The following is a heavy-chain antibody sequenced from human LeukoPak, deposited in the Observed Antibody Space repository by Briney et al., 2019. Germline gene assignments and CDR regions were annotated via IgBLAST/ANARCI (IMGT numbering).Heavy chain of an antibody. Sequence: PSETLSLTCAVYGGSLSGYHWSWIRQPPGKGLEWIGDINHRGSTNYNPSLKGRVPISIDTSKNQLSLKLSSVTAADTALYYCAREGRAARRYRVVGGAQHAFDIWGQGTMVTVSS. CDR3: AREGRAARRYRVVGGAQHAFDI. CDR2: INHRGST. J-gene: IGHJ3*02. D-gene: IGHD6-6*01. V-gene: IGHV4-34*01. CDR1: GGSLSGYH.